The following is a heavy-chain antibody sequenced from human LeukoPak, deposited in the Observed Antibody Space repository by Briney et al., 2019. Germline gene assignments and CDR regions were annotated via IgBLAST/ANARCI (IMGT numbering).Heavy chain of an antibody. V-gene: IGHV3-64*04. Sequence: GGSLRLSCSASGFTFSADAMYWVRQAPGKGLEYVSAISSNGGNTYYADSVRGRFTISRDNAKNSLFPQMNSLRAEDTAVYYCARWLVGALKPGAFDVWGQGTMVTVSS. J-gene: IGHJ3*01. D-gene: IGHD1-26*01. CDR3: ARWLVGALKPGAFDV. CDR2: ISSNGGNT. CDR1: GFTFSADA.